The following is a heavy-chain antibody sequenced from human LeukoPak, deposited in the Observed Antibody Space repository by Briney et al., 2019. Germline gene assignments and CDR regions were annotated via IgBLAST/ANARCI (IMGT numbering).Heavy chain of an antibody. J-gene: IGHJ6*03. D-gene: IGHD3-22*01. CDR2: ISGSGGST. CDR1: GFTFSSSA. Sequence: GGSLRLSCAASGFTFSSSAMTWVRQAPGKGLEWVSAISGSGGSTYYADSVKGRFTISRDNSKNTLYLQMNSLRAEDTAVYYCAKDAFWVIYYYYYMDVWGKGTTVTISS. V-gene: IGHV3-23*01. CDR3: AKDAFWVIYYYYYMDV.